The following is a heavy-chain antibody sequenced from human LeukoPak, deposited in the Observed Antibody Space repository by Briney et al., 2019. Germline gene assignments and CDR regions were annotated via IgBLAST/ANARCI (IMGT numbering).Heavy chain of an antibody. CDR2: INPNSGGT. D-gene: IGHD2-2*02. J-gene: IGHJ4*02. V-gene: IGHV1-2*02. Sequence: GASVKVSCKASGYTFTSYAMHWVRQAPGQRLEWMGWINPNSGGTNYAQKFQGRVTMTRDTSISTAYMELSRLRSDDTAVYYCARDGRDCSSTSCYSKSFDYWGQGTLVTVSS. CDR1: GYTFTSYA. CDR3: ARDGRDCSSTSCYSKSFDY.